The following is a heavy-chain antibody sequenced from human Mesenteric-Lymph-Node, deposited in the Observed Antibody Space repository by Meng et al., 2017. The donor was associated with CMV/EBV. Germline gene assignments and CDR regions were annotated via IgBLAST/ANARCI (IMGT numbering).Heavy chain of an antibody. J-gene: IGHJ4*02. CDR3: ARGKGRSYFDY. CDR1: GFTVSSNY. Sequence: GESLKISCAASGFTVSSNYMSWVRQAPGKGLEWVSVIYSGGSTYYADSVKGRFTISRDNSKNTLYLQMNSLRAEDTAVYYCARGKGRSYFDYWGQGTLVTVSS. D-gene: IGHD2-15*01. V-gene: IGHV3-53*05. CDR2: IYSGGST.